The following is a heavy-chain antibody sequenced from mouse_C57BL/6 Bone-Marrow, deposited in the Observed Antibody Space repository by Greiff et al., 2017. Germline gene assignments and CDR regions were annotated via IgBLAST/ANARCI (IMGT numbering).Heavy chain of an antibody. Sequence: QVQLQQPGAELVKPGASVKMSCKASGYTFTSYWITWVKQRPGQGLEWIGYIYPGSGSTNYNEKFKSKATLTVDTSSSTAYMQLSSLTSEDSAVYYCARVQLRQPFFDYWGQGTTLTVSS. V-gene: IGHV1-55*01. CDR1: GYTFTSYW. D-gene: IGHD3-2*02. CDR3: ARVQLRQPFFDY. J-gene: IGHJ2*01. CDR2: IYPGSGST.